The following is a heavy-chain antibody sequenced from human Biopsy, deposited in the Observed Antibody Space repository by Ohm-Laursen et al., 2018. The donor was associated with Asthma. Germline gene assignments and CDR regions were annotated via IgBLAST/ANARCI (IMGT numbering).Heavy chain of an antibody. CDR1: GFVFSQRG. D-gene: IGHD3-22*01. V-gene: IGHV3-30*03. CDR2: VSSDGHNK. CDR3: ARQSGQDYGDSSGFDI. Sequence: SLRLSCAASGFVFSQRGMHWVRQGPGKGLEWVAIVSSDGHNKYYEDSVKGRFTISRDNSRNRLYLQINRLTVEDSAVYFCARQSGQDYGDSSGFDIWGQGTKVAVSS. J-gene: IGHJ3*02.